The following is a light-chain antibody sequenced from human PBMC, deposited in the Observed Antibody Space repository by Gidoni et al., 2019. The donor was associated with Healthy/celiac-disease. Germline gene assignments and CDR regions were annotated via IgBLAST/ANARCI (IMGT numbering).Light chain of an antibody. V-gene: IGKV3-11*01. CDR3: QQRSNWPLVT. J-gene: IGKJ3*01. CDR1: QSVSSY. Sequence: EIVLTQSPATLSLSPGERATLSCRASQSVSSYLAWYQQKPGQAPRLLIYDASNRATGIPARFSGSGCGTDFTLTISSLEPEDFAVYYCQQRSNWPLVTFGPGTKVEIK. CDR2: DAS.